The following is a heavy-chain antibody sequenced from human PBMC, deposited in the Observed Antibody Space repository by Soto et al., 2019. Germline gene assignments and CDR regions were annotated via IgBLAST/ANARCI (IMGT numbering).Heavy chain of an antibody. J-gene: IGHJ3*02. Sequence: ASVKVSCKASGYTFTGYAMHWGRQAPGQRLEWMGWINPDSGDTNYAQKFQGWVTMTRDTSISTAYMELSRLRSDDTAVYYCAMLYSSGHLDPLAIWGQGTMVTVSS. V-gene: IGHV1-2*04. CDR1: GYTFTGYA. CDR2: INPDSGDT. CDR3: AMLYSSGHLDPLAI. D-gene: IGHD6-19*01.